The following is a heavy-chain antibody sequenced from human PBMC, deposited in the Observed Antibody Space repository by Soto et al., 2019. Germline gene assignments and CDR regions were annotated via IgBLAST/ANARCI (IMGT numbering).Heavy chain of an antibody. V-gene: IGHV3-43D*03. CDR2: ISWDGGST. J-gene: IGHJ5*02. CDR3: AKGAHLDDITMIENWFDP. CDR1: GFTFDDYA. Sequence: GGSLRLSCAASGFTFDDYAMHWVRQAPGKGLEWVSLISWDGGSTYYADSVKGRFTISRDNSKNSLYLQMNSLRAEDTALYYCAKGAHLDDITMIENWFDPWGQGTLVTVSS. D-gene: IGHD3-22*01.